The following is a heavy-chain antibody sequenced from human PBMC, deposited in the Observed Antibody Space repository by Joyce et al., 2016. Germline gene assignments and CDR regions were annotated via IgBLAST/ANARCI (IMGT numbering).Heavy chain of an antibody. D-gene: IGHD2-2*01. CDR3: ARGGYCSRTTCYGLNQGLDY. J-gene: IGHJ4*02. CDR1: GYSISSGYH. CDR2: IYRSGNT. V-gene: IGHV4-38-2*01. Sequence: QVQLQESGPGLVKPSETLSLTCAVSGYSISSGYHWGWIRQPPGKGLEWIGIIYRSGNTSYNPSLKSRITISVDMSKNQFSLELSSVTAADTAVYYCARGGYCSRTTCYGLNQGLDYWGQGTLVTVSS.